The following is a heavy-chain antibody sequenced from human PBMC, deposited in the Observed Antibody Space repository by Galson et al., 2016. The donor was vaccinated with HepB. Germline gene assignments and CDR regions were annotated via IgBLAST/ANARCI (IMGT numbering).Heavy chain of an antibody. V-gene: IGHV1-8*01. D-gene: IGHD1-20*01. Sequence: SVKVSCKASGYTFTSYDINWVRQATGQGLEWMGWMNPNSGDTGYAQKFQGSVTMTRNTSISTAYMELSSLRSDDTAVCYCARWYSWFHWGQGTLVTVSS. CDR3: ARWYSWFH. CDR2: MNPNSGDT. CDR1: GYTFTSYD. J-gene: IGHJ4*02.